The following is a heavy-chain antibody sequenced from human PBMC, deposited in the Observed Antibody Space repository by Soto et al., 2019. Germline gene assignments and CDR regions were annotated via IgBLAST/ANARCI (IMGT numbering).Heavy chain of an antibody. D-gene: IGHD3-16*01. CDR3: AHISDLMSFGA. CDR1: GFSLSTSGVG. J-gene: IGHJ5*01. Sequence: QITLKESGPTLVKPTQTLTLTCTFSGFSLSTSGVGVGWIRQPPGKALEWLALLYWDEDKSYSPSLKSRLTLTKDTAKNLGVLTMTNMDPVYTAPYYCAHISDLMSFGAWGHGTLVTVSS. V-gene: IGHV2-5*02. CDR2: LYWDEDK.